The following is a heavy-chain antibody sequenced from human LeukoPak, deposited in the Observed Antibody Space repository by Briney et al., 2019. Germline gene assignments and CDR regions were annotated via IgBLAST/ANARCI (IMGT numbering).Heavy chain of an antibody. CDR3: AKSLLTTATGTGRAFDI. CDR1: GFTFSSYA. V-gene: IGHV3-23*01. CDR2: ISGSGDST. Sequence: PGGSLRLSCAASGFTFSSYAMSWVRQAPGKGLEWVSAISGSGDSTYYADSVKGRFTISRDNSKNTLFLQMNSLRAEDTAEYYCAKSLLTTATGTGRAFDIWGQGTMVTVSS. J-gene: IGHJ3*02. D-gene: IGHD1-1*01.